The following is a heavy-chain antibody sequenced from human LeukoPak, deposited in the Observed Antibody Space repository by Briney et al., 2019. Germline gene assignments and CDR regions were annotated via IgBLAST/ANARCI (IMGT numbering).Heavy chain of an antibody. CDR3: ARRAAAVPNDY. V-gene: IGHV1-18*01. J-gene: IGHJ4*02. D-gene: IGHD6-13*01. CDR2: ISAYNGNT. Sequence: ASVKVSCKTSGYTFIDYYMRWVRQAPGQGLEWMGWISAYNGNTNYAQKLQGRVTMTTDTSTSTAYMELRSLRSDDTAVYYCARRAAAVPNDYWGQGTLVTVSS. CDR1: GYTFIDYY.